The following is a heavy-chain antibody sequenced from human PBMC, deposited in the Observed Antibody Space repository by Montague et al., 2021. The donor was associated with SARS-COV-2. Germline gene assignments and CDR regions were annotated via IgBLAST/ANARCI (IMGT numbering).Heavy chain of an antibody. CDR1: SGSISTYY. CDR3: ASGADDYYYAMDV. V-gene: IGHV4-59*01. J-gene: IGHJ6*02. Sequence: SETLSLTCTVPSGSISTYYWSWIRQPPGKGLEWMGYVCYSGSTNYNPSLKSRVTISVDTSKNQFSLKLRSVTAADTAVYYCASGADDYYYAMDVWGQGTTVTVSS. CDR2: VCYSGST. D-gene: IGHD3-10*01.